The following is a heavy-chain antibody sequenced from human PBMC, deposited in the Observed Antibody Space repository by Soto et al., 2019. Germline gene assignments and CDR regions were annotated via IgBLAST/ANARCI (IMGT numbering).Heavy chain of an antibody. V-gene: IGHV3-9*03. Sequence: PGGSLRLSCAASGFTLNDYAMHWVRQVPGKGLEWVSSIDWNAETLDYVDSVKGRFTISRDNAKNSLYLQMNSLRAEDMAVYYCARYDSSGYYWPYYYYGMDVWGQGTTVTVSS. CDR1: GFTLNDYA. CDR2: IDWNAETL. CDR3: ARYDSSGYYWPYYYYGMDV. J-gene: IGHJ6*02. D-gene: IGHD3-22*01.